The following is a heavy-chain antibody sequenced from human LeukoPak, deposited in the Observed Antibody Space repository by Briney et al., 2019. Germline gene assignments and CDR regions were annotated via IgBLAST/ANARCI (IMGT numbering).Heavy chain of an antibody. CDR3: AILHAFCSACNCYSDFDY. D-gene: IGHD2-15*01. J-gene: IGHJ4*02. Sequence: GASVKVFCKASVYIFTSYFMHWARQAPGQGLEWMGIINPSGGSTSYAQMFQGRVTMTRDTSTSTVYMELSSLRSGDTAVYYCAILHAFCSACNCYSDFDYWGQGTLVTVSP. CDR1: VYIFTSYF. CDR2: INPSGGST. V-gene: IGHV1-46*01.